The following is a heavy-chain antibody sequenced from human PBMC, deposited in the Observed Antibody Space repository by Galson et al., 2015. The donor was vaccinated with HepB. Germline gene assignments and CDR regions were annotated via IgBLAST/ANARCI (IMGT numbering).Heavy chain of an antibody. D-gene: IGHD2-2*01. Sequence: CKASGYTFTSYYMHWVRRAPGQGLEWMGIINPSGGSTSYAQKFQGRVTMTRDTSASTVYMELSSLRSEDTAVYYCARVCSSTSCQSDAFDIWGQGTMVTVSS. V-gene: IGHV1-46*01. CDR1: GYTFTSYY. CDR2: INPSGGST. CDR3: ARVCSSTSCQSDAFDI. J-gene: IGHJ3*02.